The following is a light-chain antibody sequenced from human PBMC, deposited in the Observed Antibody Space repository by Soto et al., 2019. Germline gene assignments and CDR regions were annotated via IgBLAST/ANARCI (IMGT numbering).Light chain of an antibody. CDR3: QLYSTTPLS. V-gene: IGKV3-20*01. J-gene: IGKJ4*01. CDR1: QSISSSY. CDR2: GAS. Sequence: EIVLKQSPGTLSLSPGERATLSCRASQSISSSYLAWYQQIPGQSPRLLIYGASSRATGIPDRFSGSGSGTDFTLTISRLEPEDFAVYYCQLYSTTPLSFGGGTKVEIK.